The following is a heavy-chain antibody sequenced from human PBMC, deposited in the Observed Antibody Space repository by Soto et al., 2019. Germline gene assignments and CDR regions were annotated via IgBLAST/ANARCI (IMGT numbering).Heavy chain of an antibody. D-gene: IGHD6-19*01. CDR2: IRSKANNYAT. CDR3: TSPRIAVAGMFWYFDL. CDR1: GFTFSGSA. J-gene: IGHJ2*01. Sequence: RLSCAASGFTFSGSAMHWVRQASGKGLEWIGRIRSKANNYATAYAASVKGRFTISRDDSKNTAYLQMDSLKTEDTAVYYCTSPRIAVAGMFWYFDLWGRGTLVTVSS. V-gene: IGHV3-73*01.